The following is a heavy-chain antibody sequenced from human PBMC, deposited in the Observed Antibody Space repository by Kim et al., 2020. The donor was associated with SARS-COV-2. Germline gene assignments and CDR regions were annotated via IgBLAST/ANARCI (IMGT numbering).Heavy chain of an antibody. V-gene: IGHV4-59*01. CDR1: GGSISSYY. CDR2: IYYSGST. J-gene: IGHJ3*02. CDR3: AGDLRWGFITMVRGVIPSDAFDI. Sequence: SETLSLTCTVSGGSISSYYWSWIRQPPGKGLEWIGYIYYSGSTNYNPSLKSRVTISVDTSKNQFSLKLSSVTAADTAGYYCAGDLRWGFITMVRGVIPSDAFDIWGQGKMVTVSS. D-gene: IGHD3-10*01.